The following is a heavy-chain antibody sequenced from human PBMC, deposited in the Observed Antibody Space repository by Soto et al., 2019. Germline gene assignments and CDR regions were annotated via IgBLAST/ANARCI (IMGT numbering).Heavy chain of an antibody. CDR3: ARGYSGSYVHAFDI. CDR2: IIPIFGTA. D-gene: IGHD1-26*01. V-gene: IGHV1-69*13. Sequence: AVKVSCKASGGTFSSYAISWVRQAPGQGLEWMGGIIPIFGTANYAQKFQGRVTITADESTSTAYMELSSLRSEDTAVYYCARGYSGSYVHAFDIWGQGTMVTVSS. J-gene: IGHJ3*02. CDR1: GGTFSSYA.